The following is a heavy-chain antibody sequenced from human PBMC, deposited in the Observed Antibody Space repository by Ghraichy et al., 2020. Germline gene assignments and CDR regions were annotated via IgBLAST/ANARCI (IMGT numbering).Heavy chain of an antibody. CDR3: ASHNCSSTSCSTPYCSGGSCYRN. Sequence: ASVKVSCKASGYTFTGYYMHWVRQAPGQGLEWMGWINPNSGGTNYAQKFQGRVTMTRDTSISTAYMELSRLRSDDTAVYYCASHNCSSTSCSTPYCSGGSCYRNWGQGTLVTVSS. J-gene: IGHJ4*02. D-gene: IGHD2-15*01. CDR2: INPNSGGT. V-gene: IGHV1-2*02. CDR1: GYTFTGYY.